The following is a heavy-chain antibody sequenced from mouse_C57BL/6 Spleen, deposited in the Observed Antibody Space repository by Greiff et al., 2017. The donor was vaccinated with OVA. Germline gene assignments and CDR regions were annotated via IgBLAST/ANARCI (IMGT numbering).Heavy chain of an antibody. CDR3: ARGSSPRFDY. Sequence: VQLQQSGAELVKPGASVKISCKASGYAFSSYWMHWVKQRPGKGLEWIGQIYPGDGDTNYNGKFKGKATLTADKSSRSAYMQLSSLTCEGSAVYFCARGSSPRFDYWGQGNTRTVSS. J-gene: IGHJ2*01. CDR1: GYAFSSYW. D-gene: IGHD1-1*01. V-gene: IGHV1-80*01. CDR2: IYPGDGDT.